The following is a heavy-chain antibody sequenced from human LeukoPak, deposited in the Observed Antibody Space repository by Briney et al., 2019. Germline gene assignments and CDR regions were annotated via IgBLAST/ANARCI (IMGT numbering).Heavy chain of an antibody. Sequence: PGGSLRLSCAASGFTFSSYAMSWVRQAPGKGLEWVPAISGSGGSTYYADSVKGRFTISRDNSKNTLYLQMNSLRAEDTAVYFCAKDNLAAPGLFFDYWGQGTLVTVSS. CDR1: GFTFSSYA. J-gene: IGHJ4*02. D-gene: IGHD2-15*01. V-gene: IGHV3-23*01. CDR3: AKDNLAAPGLFFDY. CDR2: ISGSGGST.